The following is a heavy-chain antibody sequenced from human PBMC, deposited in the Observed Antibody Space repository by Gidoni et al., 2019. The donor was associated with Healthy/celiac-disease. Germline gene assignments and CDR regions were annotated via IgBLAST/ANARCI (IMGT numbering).Heavy chain of an antibody. CDR3: ARGSGSPEDDAFDI. J-gene: IGHJ3*02. V-gene: IGHV3-33*01. D-gene: IGHD1-26*01. Sequence: QVQLVASGGGVVQPGRSLRLSCAASGFTFSSYGMHWVRQAPGQGLGWVAVIWYDGSNKYYADSVKGRFTISRDNSKNTLYLQMNSLRAEDTAVYYCARGSGSPEDDAFDIWGQGTMVTVSS. CDR1: GFTFSSYG. CDR2: IWYDGSNK.